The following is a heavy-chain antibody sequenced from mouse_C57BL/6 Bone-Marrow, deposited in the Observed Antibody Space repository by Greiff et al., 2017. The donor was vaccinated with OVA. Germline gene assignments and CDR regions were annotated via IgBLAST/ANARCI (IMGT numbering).Heavy chain of an antibody. CDR1: GYTFTDYE. V-gene: IGHV1-15*01. J-gene: IGHJ2*01. CDR3: TRSPTMVTTLYFDD. D-gene: IGHD2-9*01. CDR2: IDPETGGT. Sequence: QVHVKQSGAELVRPGASVTLSCKASGYTFTDYEMHWVKQTPVHGLEWIGAIDPETGGTAYNQKFKGKAILTADKSSSTAYMELRSLTSEDSAVYYCTRSPTMVTTLYFDDWGQGTTLTVSS.